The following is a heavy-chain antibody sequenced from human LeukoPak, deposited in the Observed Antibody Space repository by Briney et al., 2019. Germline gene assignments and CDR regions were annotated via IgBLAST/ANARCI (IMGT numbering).Heavy chain of an antibody. Sequence: SETLSLTCTVSGGSIRSHYWSWIRQPPGKGLDWIGYIDYSGSTNYNPSLKSRVTISVDTSKNQFSLKLSSVTAADTAVYYCARGLGYCSSTSCYYFDYWGQGTLVTVSS. CDR3: ARGLGYCSSTSCYYFDY. V-gene: IGHV4-59*11. D-gene: IGHD2-2*01. CDR2: IDYSGST. CDR1: GGSIRSHY. J-gene: IGHJ4*02.